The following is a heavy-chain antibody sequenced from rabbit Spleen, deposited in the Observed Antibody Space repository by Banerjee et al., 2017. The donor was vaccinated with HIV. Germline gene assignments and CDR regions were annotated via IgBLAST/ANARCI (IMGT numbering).Heavy chain of an antibody. CDR2: IDIGSRDFS. Sequence: QEQLEESGGGLVQPGASLTLTCKASGIDFITYNFICWVRQAPGKGLEWIACIDIGSRDFSYYASWAKGRFTISKTSSTTVTLQMTSLTVADTATYFCARDTGSSFSTYGMDLWGPGTLVTVS. D-gene: IGHD8-1*01. CDR1: GIDFITYNF. V-gene: IGHV1S45*01. J-gene: IGHJ6*01. CDR3: ARDTGSSFSTYGMDL.